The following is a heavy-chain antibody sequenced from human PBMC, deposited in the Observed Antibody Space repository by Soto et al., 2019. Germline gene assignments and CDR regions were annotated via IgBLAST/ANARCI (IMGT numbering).Heavy chain of an antibody. V-gene: IGHV4-34*01. J-gene: IGHJ6*02. CDR1: GGSFSGYY. CDR3: VRHDWARFYGMDV. Sequence: SETLSLTCVVYGGSFSGYYWSWIRQSPGKGLEWIGGINHRGSTNYNPSLESRVTISVDTSKNQFSLKLPSVTAADTAMYYCVRHDWARFYGMDVWGQGTTVTVSS. D-gene: IGHD2-21*01. CDR2: INHRGST.